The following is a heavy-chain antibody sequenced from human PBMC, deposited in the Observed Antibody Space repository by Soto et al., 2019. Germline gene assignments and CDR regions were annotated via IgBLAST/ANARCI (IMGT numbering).Heavy chain of an antibody. CDR1: GGTFSSYA. J-gene: IGHJ6*02. Sequence: QVQLVQSGAEVKKPGSSVKVSCKASGGTFSSYAISWVRQAPGQGLEWMGGIIPIFGTANYAQKFQGRVTITADESTSTAYMELSSLISEDTAVYYCAREDIVVVVAATIYYYYGMDVWGQGTTVTVSS. CDR2: IIPIFGTA. CDR3: AREDIVVVVAATIYYYYGMDV. V-gene: IGHV1-69*01. D-gene: IGHD2-15*01.